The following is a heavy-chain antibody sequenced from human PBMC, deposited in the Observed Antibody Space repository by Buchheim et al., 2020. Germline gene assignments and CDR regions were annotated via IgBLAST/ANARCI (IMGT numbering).Heavy chain of an antibody. Sequence: QVQLVQSGAEVKKPGSSVKVSCKASGGTFSSYAISWVRQAPGQGLEWMGGIIPIFGTANYAQKFQGRVTITADESTSTAYMGRSSLRSEDTAVYYCARGRSYDYDFAWGHYYYGMDVWGQGTT. CDR2: IIPIFGTA. CDR1: GGTFSSYA. V-gene: IGHV1-69*01. J-gene: IGHJ6*02. CDR3: ARGRSYDYDFAWGHYYYGMDV. D-gene: IGHD3-3*01.